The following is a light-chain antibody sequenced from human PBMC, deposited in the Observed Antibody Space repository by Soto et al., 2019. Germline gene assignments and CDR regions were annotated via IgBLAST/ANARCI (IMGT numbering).Light chain of an antibody. J-gene: IGKJ1*01. CDR3: QQYNNRPPWT. Sequence: EIVLTQSPGTLSLSPGERGTLSCRASQSVSSGYLAWYQQKPGQAPRLLIYGASTRATGIPARFSGSGSGTEFSLTITSLQSEDFALYYCQQYNNRPPWTFGQGTKVDI. V-gene: IGKV3-15*01. CDR1: QSVSSGY. CDR2: GAS.